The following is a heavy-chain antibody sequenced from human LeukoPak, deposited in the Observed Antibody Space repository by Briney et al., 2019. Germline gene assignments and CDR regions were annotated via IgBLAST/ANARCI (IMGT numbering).Heavy chain of an antibody. CDR2: IYTSGST. CDR1: GGSISSYY. J-gene: IGHJ6*03. Sequence: PSETLSLTCSVSGGSISSYYWSWIRQPAGKGLEWIGRIYTSGSTNYNPSLKSRVTMSVDTSKNQFSLKLSSVTAADTAVYYCARGSSSGGYYYYYYMDVWGKGTTVTVPS. CDR3: ARGSSSGGYYYYYYMDV. V-gene: IGHV4-4*07. D-gene: IGHD6-6*01.